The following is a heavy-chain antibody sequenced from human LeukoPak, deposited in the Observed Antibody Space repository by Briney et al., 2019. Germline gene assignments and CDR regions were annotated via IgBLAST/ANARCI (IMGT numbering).Heavy chain of an antibody. Sequence: GGSLRLSCAASGFTVSSNYMSWVRQAPGKGLEWVSVIYSGGSTYYADSVKGRFIISRDNSKNTLYLQMNSLRAEDTAVYYCASTSSSYFDYWGQGTLVTVSS. CDR3: ASTSSSYFDY. CDR1: GFTVSSNY. V-gene: IGHV3-53*01. D-gene: IGHD6-6*01. J-gene: IGHJ4*02. CDR2: IYSGGST.